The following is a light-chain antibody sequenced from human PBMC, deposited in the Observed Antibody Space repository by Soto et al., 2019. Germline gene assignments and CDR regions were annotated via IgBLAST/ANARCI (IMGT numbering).Light chain of an antibody. CDR2: KDS. V-gene: IGLV3-27*01. Sequence: SYELTQPSSVSVSPGQTARITCSGDVLAKKYGRWFQQKPGQAPVLLIYKDSERPSGIPERFSGSISGTTVTLTISGAQVEDEADYYCYSAAGVFGGGTKLTVL. J-gene: IGLJ2*01. CDR1: VLAKKY. CDR3: YSAAGV.